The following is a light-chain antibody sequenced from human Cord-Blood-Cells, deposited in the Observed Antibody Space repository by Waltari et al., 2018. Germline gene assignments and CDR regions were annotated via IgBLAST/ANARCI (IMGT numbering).Light chain of an antibody. CDR3: GSYTRSSTLNLV. J-gene: IGLJ2*01. Sequence: QSALTQPASVSASPGQSTTLSCTGTSSDVGGYNYVSWYHQHSGKAPKLMIYHVSNRPSGDSSRFCGSKSGNTASRTISGLQAEDEDDYDCGSYTRSSTLNLVVGGGTKLTVL. V-gene: IGLV2-14*01. CDR1: SSDVGGYNY. CDR2: HVS.